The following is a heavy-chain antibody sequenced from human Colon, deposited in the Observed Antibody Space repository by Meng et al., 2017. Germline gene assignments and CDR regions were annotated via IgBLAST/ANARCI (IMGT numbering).Heavy chain of an antibody. D-gene: IGHD6-13*01. J-gene: IGHJ6*02. CDR2: INHSGST. CDR1: GGSFSGYY. Sequence: SETLSLTCAVYGGSFSGYYWSWIRQPPGKGLQWIGEINHSGSTNYNPSLKSRVTISVDTSKNQFSLKLTSVAAADTGIYYCARGAAGSSSVYYYYGLDVWGRGTSVTFSS. V-gene: IGHV4-34*01. CDR3: ARGAAGSSSVYYYYGLDV.